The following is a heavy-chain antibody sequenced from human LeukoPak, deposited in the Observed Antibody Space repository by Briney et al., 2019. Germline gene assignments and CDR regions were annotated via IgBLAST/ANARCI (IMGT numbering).Heavy chain of an antibody. CDR1: GYTFTSYG. CDR3: AREGRGIFGVVTPFDY. CDR2: ISAYNGNT. D-gene: IGHD3-3*01. Sequence: GASVKVSCKASGYTFTSYGISWVRQAPGQGLEWLGWISAYNGNTNYAQKLQGRVTMTTDTSTSTAYMELRSLRSDDTAVYYCAREGRGIFGVVTPFDYWGQGTLVTVSS. J-gene: IGHJ4*02. V-gene: IGHV1-18*01.